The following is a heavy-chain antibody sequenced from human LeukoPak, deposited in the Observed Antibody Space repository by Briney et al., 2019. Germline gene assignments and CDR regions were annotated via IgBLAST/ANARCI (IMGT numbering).Heavy chain of an antibody. CDR3: ARGMGYDYDERSRVTYYYYYYMDV. Sequence: EASVKVSCKASGYTFTGYYMHWVRQAPGQGLEWMGIINPSGGSTSYAQRFQGRVTMTRDMSTSTVYMELSSLRSEDTAVYYCARGMGYDYDERSRVTYYYYYYMDVWGKGTTVTVSS. D-gene: IGHD5-12*01. V-gene: IGHV1-46*01. CDR1: GYTFTGYY. CDR2: INPSGGST. J-gene: IGHJ6*03.